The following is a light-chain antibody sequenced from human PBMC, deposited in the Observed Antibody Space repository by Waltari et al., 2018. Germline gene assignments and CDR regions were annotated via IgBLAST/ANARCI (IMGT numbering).Light chain of an antibody. J-gene: IGKJ5*01. CDR1: QSVSSD. V-gene: IGKV3-15*01. CDR3: QQYNDWPKIT. Sequence: DIVMTQSPATLSVSPGERATLSCRASQSVSSDLAWYQQKPGQAPRLLFYGASTRATGIPARFSGSGSGTDFTLSISSLQSEDFALYYCQQYNDWPKITFGQGTRLEIK. CDR2: GAS.